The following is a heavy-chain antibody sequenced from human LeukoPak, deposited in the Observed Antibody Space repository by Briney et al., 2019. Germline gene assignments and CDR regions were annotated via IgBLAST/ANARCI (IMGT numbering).Heavy chain of an antibody. V-gene: IGHV1-24*01. J-gene: IGHJ4*02. CDR3: ARDFSLYGYYFDY. CDR1: GYTLTELS. Sequence: ASVTVSCTVSGYTLTELSMHWVRQAPGKGLEWMGGFDPEDGETIYAQKFQGRVTITADESTSTAYMELSSLRSEDTAVYYCARDFSLYGYYFDYWGQGTLVTVSS. D-gene: IGHD3-10*01. CDR2: FDPEDGET.